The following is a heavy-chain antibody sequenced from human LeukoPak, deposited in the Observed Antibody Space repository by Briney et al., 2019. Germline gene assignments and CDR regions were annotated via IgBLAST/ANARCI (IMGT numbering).Heavy chain of an antibody. CDR2: IDWDDDK. CDR1: GFSLITSGVG. V-gene: IGHV2-70*01. CDR3: ARIQAYGGNSEGNYFNY. J-gene: IGHJ4*02. D-gene: IGHD4-23*01. Sequence: SGPTLVNPTQTLTLTCTFSGFSLITSGVGVGWIRQPPGKALEWLALIDWDDDKFYSTSLKTRVTISKDTSKNQVVLTMTNMDPVDTATYYCARIQAYGGNSEGNYFNYWGQGTLVTVSS.